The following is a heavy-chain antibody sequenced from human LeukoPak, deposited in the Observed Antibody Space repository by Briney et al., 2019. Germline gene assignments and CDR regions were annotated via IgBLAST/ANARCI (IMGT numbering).Heavy chain of an antibody. V-gene: IGHV4-59*12. CDR2: VYYCGST. J-gene: IGHJ5*02. CDR1: GGSISNYY. CDR3: GRLRWYLNWFDP. D-gene: IGHD4-23*01. Sequence: SETLSLTCTVSGGSISNYYWIWIRQPPRRGLAGVGYVYYCGSTNYNPSLKSRVTISVDTSKNQFSLKLSSVPAADTAVCYCGRLRWYLNWFDPWGQGTLVTVSS.